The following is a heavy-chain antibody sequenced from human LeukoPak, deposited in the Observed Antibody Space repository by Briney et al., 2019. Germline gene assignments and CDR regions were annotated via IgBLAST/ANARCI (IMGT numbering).Heavy chain of an antibody. V-gene: IGHV4-4*07. J-gene: IGHJ4*02. CDR2: IYTSGST. Sequence: KTSETLSLTCTVSGGSISSYYWSWIRQPAGKGLEWIGRIYTSGSTNYNPSLKSRVTMSVDTSKNQFSLKLSSVTAADTAVYYCARDSPSPGPYYCDSSPFDYWGQGTLVTVSS. CDR3: ARDSPSPGPYYCDSSPFDY. D-gene: IGHD3-22*01. CDR1: GGSISSYY.